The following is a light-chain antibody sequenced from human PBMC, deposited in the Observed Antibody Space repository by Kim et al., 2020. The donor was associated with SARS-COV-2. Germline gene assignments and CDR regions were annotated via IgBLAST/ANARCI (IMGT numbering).Light chain of an antibody. CDR2: YDS. CDR3: QVWDSTADHYV. CDR1: NIGSKN. J-gene: IGLJ1*01. V-gene: IGLV3-21*04. Sequence: AQGKTAYITCGGNNIGSKNVHWYQQKPGQAPVLFIYYDSDRPSGIPERFSGSKSGNTATLTISSVAAGDEADYYCQVWDSTADHYVFGSGTKVTVL.